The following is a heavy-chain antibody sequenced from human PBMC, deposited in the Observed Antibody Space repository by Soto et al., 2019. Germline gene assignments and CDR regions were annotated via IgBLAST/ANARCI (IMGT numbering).Heavy chain of an antibody. V-gene: IGHV3-21*01. D-gene: IGHD2-15*01. J-gene: IGHJ4*02. CDR1: GFTFSSYS. Sequence: GGSLRLSCAASGFTFSSYSMNWVRQAPGKGLEWVSSISSSSSYIYYADSVKGRFTISRDNAKNSLYLQMNSLRAEDTAVYYCARAHTVVTKTGYFDYWGQGTLVTVSS. CDR3: ARAHTVVTKTGYFDY. CDR2: ISSSSSYI.